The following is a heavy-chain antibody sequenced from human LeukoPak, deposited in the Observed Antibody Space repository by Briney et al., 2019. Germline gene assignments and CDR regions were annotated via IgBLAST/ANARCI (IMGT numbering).Heavy chain of an antibody. CDR2: ISSSSSYI. J-gene: IGHJ4*02. Sequence: PGGSLRLSCAASGFTSSSYSMNWVRQAPGKGLEWVSSISSSSSYIYYADSVKGRFTISRDNAKNSLYLQMNSLRAEDTAVYYCARARYGSGSPEYWGQGTLVTVSS. CDR1: GFTSSSYS. CDR3: ARARYGSGSPEY. D-gene: IGHD3-10*01. V-gene: IGHV3-21*01.